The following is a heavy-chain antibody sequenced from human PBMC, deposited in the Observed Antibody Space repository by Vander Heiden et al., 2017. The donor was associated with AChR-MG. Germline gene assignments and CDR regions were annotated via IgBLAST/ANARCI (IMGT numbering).Heavy chain of an antibody. Sequence: QVQLVESGGGVVQPGRSLRLSCAASGFTFRSYAMHWVRQAPGKGLEWVAVISYDGSNKYYADSVKGRFTISRDNSKNTLYLQMNSLRAEDTAVYYCARDPTMHWYFDLWGRGTLVTVSS. CDR1: GFTFRSYA. V-gene: IGHV3-30-3*01. CDR3: ARDPTMHWYFDL. CDR2: ISYDGSNK. D-gene: IGHD3-10*01. J-gene: IGHJ2*01.